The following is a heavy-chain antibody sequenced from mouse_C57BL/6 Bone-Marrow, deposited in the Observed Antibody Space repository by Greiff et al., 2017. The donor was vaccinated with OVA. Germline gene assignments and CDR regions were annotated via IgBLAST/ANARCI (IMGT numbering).Heavy chain of an antibody. Sequence: VQLKESVAELVRPGASVKLSCTASGFNIKNTYMHWVKQRPEQGLEWIGRIDPANGNTKYAPKFQSKATITADTSSNTAYLQLSSLTSEDTAIYYCARRRGSSFYYFDYWGQGTTLTVSS. D-gene: IGHD1-1*01. CDR3: ARRRGSSFYYFDY. V-gene: IGHV14-3*01. CDR2: IDPANGNT. J-gene: IGHJ2*01. CDR1: GFNIKNTY.